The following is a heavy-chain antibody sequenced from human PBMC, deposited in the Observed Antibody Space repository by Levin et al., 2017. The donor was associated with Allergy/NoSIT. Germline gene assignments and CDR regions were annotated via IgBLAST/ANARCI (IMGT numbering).Heavy chain of an antibody. V-gene: IGHV3-64*01. Sequence: GGSLRLSCAASGFTFSSYAMHWVRQAPGKGLEYVSAINSNGGSTYYANSVKGRFTISRDNSKNTLYLQMGSLRAEDMAVYYCARDFLGGNHGYWGQGTLVTVSS. J-gene: IGHJ4*02. CDR3: ARDFLGGNHGY. CDR1: GFTFSSYA. D-gene: IGHD1-14*01. CDR2: INSNGGST.